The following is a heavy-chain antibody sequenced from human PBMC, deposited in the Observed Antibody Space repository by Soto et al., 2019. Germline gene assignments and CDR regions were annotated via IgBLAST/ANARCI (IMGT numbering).Heavy chain of an antibody. CDR3: ARANYKENWFDP. Sequence: SETLSLTCSVYGGSFSGYYWSWIRQPPGKGLEWIGEINHSGSTNYNPSLKSRVTISVDTSKNQLSLKLSSVTAADTAVYYCARANYKENWFDPWGQGTLV. V-gene: IGHV4-34*01. CDR2: INHSGST. CDR1: GGSFSGYY. D-gene: IGHD3-10*01. J-gene: IGHJ5*02.